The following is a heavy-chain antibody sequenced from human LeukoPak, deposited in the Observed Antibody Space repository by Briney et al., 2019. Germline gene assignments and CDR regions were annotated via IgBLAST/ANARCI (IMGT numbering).Heavy chain of an antibody. CDR1: CG. D-gene: IGHD7-27*01. Sequence: CGMHWVRQAPGKGLEWVAVISYDGSNQYSADSVKGRFTISRDNSKNTLFLQMNSLRAEDTAVYYCARSPKLGIFDYWGQGTLVTVSS. V-gene: IGHV3-30*19. CDR2: ISYDGSNQ. J-gene: IGHJ4*02. CDR3: ARSPKLGIFDY.